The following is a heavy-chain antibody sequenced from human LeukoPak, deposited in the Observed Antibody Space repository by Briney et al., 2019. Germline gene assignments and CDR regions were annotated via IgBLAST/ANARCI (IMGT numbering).Heavy chain of an antibody. D-gene: IGHD6-19*01. Sequence: SETLSLTCAVYGGSFSGYYWSWIRQPPGKGLEWIGEINHSGSTNYNPSLKSRVTMSVDTSKNQFSLKLSSVTAADTAVYYCARDRKQWLVRGAFDIWGQGTMVTVSS. CDR3: ARDRKQWLVRGAFDI. CDR2: INHSGST. V-gene: IGHV4-34*01. J-gene: IGHJ3*02. CDR1: GGSFSGYY.